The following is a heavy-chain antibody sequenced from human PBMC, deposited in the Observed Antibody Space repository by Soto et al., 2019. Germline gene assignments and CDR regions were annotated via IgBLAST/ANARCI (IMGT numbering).Heavy chain of an antibody. CDR3: AKGQVAATNYFDY. CDR2: ISWNSGSI. J-gene: IGHJ4*02. D-gene: IGHD2-15*01. Sequence: GGSLRLSCAASGFTFDDYAMHWVRQAPGKGLEWVSGISWNSGSIGYADSVKGRFTISRDNAKNSLYLQMNSLRAEDTALYYCAKGQVAATNYFDYWGQGTLVTVS. V-gene: IGHV3-9*01. CDR1: GFTFDDYA.